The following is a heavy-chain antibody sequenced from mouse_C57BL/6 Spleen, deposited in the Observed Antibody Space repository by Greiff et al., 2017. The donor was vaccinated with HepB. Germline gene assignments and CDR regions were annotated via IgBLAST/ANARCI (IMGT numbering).Heavy chain of an antibody. J-gene: IGHJ4*01. CDR1: GYTFTDYY. CDR2: INPNNGGT. CDR3: ARAGIYYGNTYYAMDY. Sequence: VQLQQSGPELVKPGASVKISCKASGYTFTDYYMNWVKQSHGKSLEWIGDINPNNGGTSYNQKFKGKATLTVDKSSSTAYMELRSLTSEDSAVYYCARAGIYYGNTYYAMDYWGQGTSVTVSS. V-gene: IGHV1-26*01. D-gene: IGHD2-1*01.